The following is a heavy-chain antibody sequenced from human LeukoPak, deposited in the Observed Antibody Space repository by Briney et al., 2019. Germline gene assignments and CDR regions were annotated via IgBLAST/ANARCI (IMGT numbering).Heavy chain of an antibody. CDR3: AKAPVTSCRGAFCYPFDS. Sequence: GGSLRLSCTVSGFSLSSYALSWVRRAPGKGLEWVSATSSSDAGKYYADSVRGRFTISRDNSRNTMYLQMNSLRVEDAAAYYCAKAPVTSCRGAFCYPFDSWDQGTLVTVSS. V-gene: IGHV3-23*01. CDR1: GFSLSSYA. D-gene: IGHD2-15*01. J-gene: IGHJ4*02. CDR2: TSSSDAGK.